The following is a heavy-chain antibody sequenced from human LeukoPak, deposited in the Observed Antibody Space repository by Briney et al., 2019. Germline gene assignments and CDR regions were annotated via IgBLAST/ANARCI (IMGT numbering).Heavy chain of an antibody. CDR2: ISSSRNYI. Sequence: GGSLRLSCAASGFTFSSYSMNWVRQAPGKGLECVSSISSSRNYIYYADSVKGRFTISRDNAKNSLYLQMNSLRAEDTAVYYCARDGSIAADYGMDVWGQGTTVTVSS. CDR1: GFTFSSYS. CDR3: ARDGSIAADYGMDV. J-gene: IGHJ6*02. D-gene: IGHD6-6*01. V-gene: IGHV3-21*01.